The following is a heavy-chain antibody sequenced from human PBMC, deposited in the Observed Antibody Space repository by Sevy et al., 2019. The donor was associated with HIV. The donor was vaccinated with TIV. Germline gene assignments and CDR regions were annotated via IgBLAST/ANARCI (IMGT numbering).Heavy chain of an antibody. CDR1: GFTFSSYA. J-gene: IGHJ3*02. CDR2: ISSNGGST. CDR3: ARGGVATIINDAFDI. V-gene: IGHV3-64*02. D-gene: IGHD5-12*01. Sequence: GGSLRLSCAASGFTFSSYAMHWVRQAPGKGLEYVSAISSNGGSTYYADSVKCRFTISRDNSKNRLYLQMGSLRAEDMAVYYCARGGVATIINDAFDIWGQGTMVTVSS.